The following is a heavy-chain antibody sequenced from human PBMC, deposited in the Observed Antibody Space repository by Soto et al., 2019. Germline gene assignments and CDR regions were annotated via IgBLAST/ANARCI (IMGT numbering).Heavy chain of an antibody. D-gene: IGHD2-2*01. CDR1: GGSISSYY. CDR2: IYYSGST. V-gene: IGHV4-59*08. J-gene: IGHJ5*02. Sequence: SETLSLTCTVSGGSISSYYWSWIRQPPGKGLEWIGYIYYSGSTNYNPSLKSRVTISVDTSKNQFSLKLSSVTAADTAVYYCARRVGVVVPAAILTPGWFDPWGQGTLVTVSS. CDR3: ARRVGVVVPAAILTPGWFDP.